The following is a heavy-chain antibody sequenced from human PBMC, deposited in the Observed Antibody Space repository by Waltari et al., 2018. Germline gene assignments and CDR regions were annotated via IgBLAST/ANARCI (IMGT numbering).Heavy chain of an antibody. CDR1: GYSISSGYY. Sequence: QVQLQESGPGLVKPSETLSLTCAVSGYSISSGYYWGWIRQPPGKGLEWIGSIYHSGRTYYNPSLKSRVTISVDTSKNQFSLKLSSVTAADTAVYYWARSVGSSWYSHYYYYMDVWGKGTTVTVSS. CDR3: ARSVGSSWYSHYYYYMDV. CDR2: IYHSGRT. V-gene: IGHV4-38-2*01. J-gene: IGHJ6*03. D-gene: IGHD6-13*01.